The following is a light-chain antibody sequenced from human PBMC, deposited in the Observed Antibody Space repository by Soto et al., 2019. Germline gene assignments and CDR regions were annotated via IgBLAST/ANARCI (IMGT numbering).Light chain of an antibody. CDR3: LQDFDYPFT. J-gene: IGKJ3*01. Sequence: AIQMTQSPSSLSASVGDRGTITCRASQNIRNDLGWYHQKPGKAPNLLISAASNLHAGVPSRFSGTGSGTHFTLTISNLQPEDFGTYYCLQDFDYPFTFGPGTRVDL. V-gene: IGKV1-6*01. CDR2: AAS. CDR1: QNIRND.